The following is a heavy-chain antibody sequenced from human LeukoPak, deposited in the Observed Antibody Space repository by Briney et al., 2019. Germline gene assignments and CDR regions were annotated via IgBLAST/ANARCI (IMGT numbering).Heavy chain of an antibody. CDR2: VSGSGDNT. CDR1: GFIFSSYA. CDR3: AKDLRTYCSGGSCYLNWFDP. V-gene: IGHV3-23*01. Sequence: GGSLRLSSAASGFIFSSYAMTWVRQAPGKGPGWVSVVSGSGDNTYYADSVKGRFTISRDNSKNTLYLQMNSLRAEDTAVYYCAKDLRTYCSGGSCYLNWFDPWGQGTLVTVSS. D-gene: IGHD2-15*01. J-gene: IGHJ5*02.